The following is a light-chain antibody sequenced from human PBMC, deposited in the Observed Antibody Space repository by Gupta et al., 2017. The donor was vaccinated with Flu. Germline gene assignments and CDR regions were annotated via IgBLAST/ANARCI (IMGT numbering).Light chain of an antibody. CDR3: QVWDSSTEV. V-gene: IGLV3-9*01. J-gene: IGLJ2*01. CDR2: RDI. CDR1: NIENRN. Sequence: ALGQTSSITCGGNNIENRNVHGYQQKTGQAPVLVIYRDISRPAGIPERFSGSNSGNTATLTISGAQAGDEADYYCQVWDSSTEVFGGGTKLTVL.